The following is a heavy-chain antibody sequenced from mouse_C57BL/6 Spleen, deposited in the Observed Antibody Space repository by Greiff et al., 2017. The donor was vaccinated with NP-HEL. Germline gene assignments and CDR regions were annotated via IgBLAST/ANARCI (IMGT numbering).Heavy chain of an antibody. J-gene: IGHJ1*03. D-gene: IGHD1-1*02. CDR3: ASGSYGWYFDV. CDR2: IDPSDSYT. CDR1: GYTFTSYW. V-gene: IGHV1-69*01. Sequence: VKLQQPGAELVMPGASVKLSCKASGYTFTSYWMHWVKQRPGQGLEWIGEIDPSDSYTNYNQKFKGKSTLTVDKSSSTAYMQLSSLTSEDSAVYYCASGSYGWYFDVWGTGTTVTVSS.